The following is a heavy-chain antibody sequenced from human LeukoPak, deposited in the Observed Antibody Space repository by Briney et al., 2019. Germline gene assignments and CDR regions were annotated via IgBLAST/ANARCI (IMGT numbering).Heavy chain of an antibody. J-gene: IGHJ4*02. V-gene: IGHV3-64*01. CDR1: GLTFSDYA. CDR3: ATYRQVLLPFES. CDR2: ISSKGGST. D-gene: IGHD2-8*02. Sequence: GGSLRLSCAASGLTFSDYAMYWVRQAPGKGLEYVSGISSKGGSTYYANSVKGRFTISRDNSKSTLSLQMNSLRAEDTAIYYCATYRQVLLPFESWGQGTLVTVSS.